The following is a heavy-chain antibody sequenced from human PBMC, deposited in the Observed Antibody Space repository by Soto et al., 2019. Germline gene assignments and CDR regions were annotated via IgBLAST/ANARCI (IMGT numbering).Heavy chain of an antibody. CDR2: ISGSGDST. Sequence: GGSLRLSCAASGFTFSSYSMNWVRQAPGKGLEWVSVISGSGDSTYYADSVKGRFTISRDNSKNTLYLQMNSLRTEDTAVYYWGRRGPGTYLDYWGQGTLVTVPS. J-gene: IGHJ4*02. D-gene: IGHD6-13*01. CDR1: GFTFSSYS. CDR3: GRRGPGTYLDY. V-gene: IGHV3-23*01.